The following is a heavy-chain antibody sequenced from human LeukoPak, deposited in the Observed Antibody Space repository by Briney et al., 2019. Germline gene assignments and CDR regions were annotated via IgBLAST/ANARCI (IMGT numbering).Heavy chain of an antibody. CDR3: ASDSGVLIKGAY. Sequence: GGSLRLSCAASGFTFSSYWMSWVRQAPGKGLEWVANIKQDGREKYYVDSVKGRFTISRDNAKNFLYLQMNSLRAEDTAVYYCASDSGVLIKGAYWGQGTLVTVSS. J-gene: IGHJ4*02. CDR1: GFTFSSYW. CDR2: IKQDGREK. D-gene: IGHD3-16*01. V-gene: IGHV3-7*01.